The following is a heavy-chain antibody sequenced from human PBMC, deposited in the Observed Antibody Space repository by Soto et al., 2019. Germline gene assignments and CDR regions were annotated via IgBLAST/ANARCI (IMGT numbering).Heavy chain of an antibody. CDR2: IIPIFGTA. J-gene: IGHJ4*02. CDR3: GGGGGYSYGYLFDY. Sequence: QVQLVQSGAEVKKPGSSVKVSCKASGGTFSSYAISWVRQAPGQGLEWMGGIIPIFGTANYAQKFQGRVTITADQSTSTAYMELSSLGSEDTAVYYWGGGGGYSYGYLFDYWGQGTLVTVSS. CDR1: GGTFSSYA. D-gene: IGHD5-18*01. V-gene: IGHV1-69*01.